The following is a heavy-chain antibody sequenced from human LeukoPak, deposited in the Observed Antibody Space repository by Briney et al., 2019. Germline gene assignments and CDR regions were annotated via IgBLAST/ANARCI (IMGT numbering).Heavy chain of an antibody. CDR2: IKQDGSKK. CDR1: GFTFSNYW. J-gene: IGHJ4*02. CDR3: TRVGYIDEGIDY. D-gene: IGHD5-24*01. V-gene: IGHV3-7*04. Sequence: GGSLRLSCAASGFTFSNYWMHWVRQAPGKGLEWVANIKQDGSKKSYVDSVKGRFTISRDNAKNSLYLQMNSLRAEDTAIYYCTRVGYIDEGIDYWGQGTLVTVSS.